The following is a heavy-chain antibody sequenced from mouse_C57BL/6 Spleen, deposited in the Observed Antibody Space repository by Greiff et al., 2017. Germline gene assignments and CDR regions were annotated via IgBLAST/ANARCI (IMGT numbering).Heavy chain of an antibody. V-gene: IGHV1-59*01. CDR1: GYTFTSYW. CDR3: ARDHDYD. D-gene: IGHD2-4*01. CDR2: IDPSDSYT. J-gene: IGHJ3*01. Sequence: QVQLQQPGAELVRPGTSVKLSCKASGYTFTSYWMHWVKQRPGQGLEWIGVIDPSDSYTNYNQKFKGKATLTVDTSSSTAYMQLSSLTSEDSAVYYCARDHDYDWGQGTLVTVSA.